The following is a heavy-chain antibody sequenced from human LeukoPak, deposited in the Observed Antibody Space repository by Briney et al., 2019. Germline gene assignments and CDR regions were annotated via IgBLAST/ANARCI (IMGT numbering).Heavy chain of an antibody. CDR3: ARDRYYDSSGYNAFDI. CDR2: ISSSGSTI. D-gene: IGHD3-22*01. J-gene: IGHJ3*02. V-gene: IGHV3-11*01. Sequence: TGGSLRLSCAASGFTFSDYYMSWIRQAPGKGLEWVSYISSSGSTIYYADSVKGRFTISRDNAKNSLYLQMNSLRAEDTAVYYCARDRYYDSSGYNAFDIWGQGTMVTVSS. CDR1: GFTFSDYY.